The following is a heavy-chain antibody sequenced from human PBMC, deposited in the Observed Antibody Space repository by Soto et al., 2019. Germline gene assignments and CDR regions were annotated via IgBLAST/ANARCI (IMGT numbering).Heavy chain of an antibody. Sequence: QVQLQESGPGLVKPSQTLSLNCSVSGGSINTDDYYWSWIRQHAGQGLEWIGYIFYSGTTYYNPSLKSRSSISLDTSKNQFSLEMSSVTAADTAMYYCARVRGQAFDIRGQGTMVTVSS. CDR1: GGSINTDDYY. D-gene: IGHD3-10*01. V-gene: IGHV4-31*03. J-gene: IGHJ3*02. CDR3: ARVRGQAFDI. CDR2: IFYSGTT.